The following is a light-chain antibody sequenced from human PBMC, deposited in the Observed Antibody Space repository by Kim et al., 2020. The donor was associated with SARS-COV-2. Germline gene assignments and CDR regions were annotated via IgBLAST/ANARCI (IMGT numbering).Light chain of an antibody. V-gene: IGLV1-44*01. CDR2: GDN. J-gene: IGLJ2*01. Sequence: GWRVTIHCSRSGSNIGTNTVNWYQQLPGTAPKLLIYGDNQRPSGVPDRFSGSKSGTSASLSISGLQSEDEADYYCAAWDDSLNGVVFGGGTQLTVL. CDR3: AAWDDSLNGVV. CDR1: GSNIGTNT.